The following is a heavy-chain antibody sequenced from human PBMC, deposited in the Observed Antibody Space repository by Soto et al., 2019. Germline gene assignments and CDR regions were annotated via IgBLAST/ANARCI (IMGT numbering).Heavy chain of an antibody. CDR2: IRNKANNYAT. D-gene: IGHD2-15*01. Sequence: GGSLRLSCAASGFTFSNAWMSWVRQAPGKGLEWVGRIRNKANNYATAYAASVKGRFTISRDDSKNTAFLQMNSLKTEDTAVYYCTSHAPEDMIRTWGQGTLVTVSS. CDR1: GFTFSNAW. V-gene: IGHV3-73*01. CDR3: TSHAPEDMIRT. J-gene: IGHJ5*02.